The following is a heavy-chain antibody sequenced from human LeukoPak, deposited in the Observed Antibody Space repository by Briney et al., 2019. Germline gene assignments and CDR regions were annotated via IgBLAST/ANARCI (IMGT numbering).Heavy chain of an antibody. D-gene: IGHD2-15*01. Sequence: GGSLRLSCAASGFTFSSYAMSWVRQAPGKGLEWVSAISGSGGSTYYADSVKGRFTISRDNAKNSLYLQMNSLRVEDTAVYYCARGGDCSGGSCSRDGDWGQGTLVTVSS. CDR3: ARGGDCSGGSCSRDGD. CDR1: GFTFSSYA. V-gene: IGHV3-23*01. J-gene: IGHJ4*02. CDR2: ISGSGGST.